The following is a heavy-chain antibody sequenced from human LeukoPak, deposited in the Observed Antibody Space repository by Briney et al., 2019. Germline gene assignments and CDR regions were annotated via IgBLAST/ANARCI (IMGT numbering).Heavy chain of an antibody. CDR1: GFTFSSYS. Sequence: GGSLRLSCAASGFTFSSYSMNWVRQAPGKGLEWVSSISSSSSYIYYADSVKGRFTISRDNAKNSLYLQMNSLRAEDTAVYYCASDSYDSSGYYYSWGQGTLVTVSS. V-gene: IGHV3-21*01. CDR3: ASDSYDSSGYYYS. CDR2: ISSSSSYI. D-gene: IGHD3-22*01. J-gene: IGHJ4*02.